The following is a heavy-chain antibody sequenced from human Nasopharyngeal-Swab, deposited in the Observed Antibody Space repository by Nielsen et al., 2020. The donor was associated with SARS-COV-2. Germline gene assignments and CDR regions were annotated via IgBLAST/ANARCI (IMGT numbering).Heavy chain of an antibody. CDR1: GFTFSSYA. D-gene: IGHD3-10*01. V-gene: IGHV3-23*01. Sequence: GESLKISCAASGFTFSSYAMSWVRQAPGKGLEWVSAISGSGRSTYYADSVKGRFTISRDNSKNTLYLQMNSLRAEDTAVYYCAKRDGLLWFGELQYYYYYYMDVWGKGTTVTVSS. CDR3: AKRDGLLWFGELQYYYYYYMDV. CDR2: ISGSGRST. J-gene: IGHJ6*03.